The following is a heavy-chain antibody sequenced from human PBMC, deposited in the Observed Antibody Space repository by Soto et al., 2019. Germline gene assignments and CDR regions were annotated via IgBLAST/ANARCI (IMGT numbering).Heavy chain of an antibody. CDR1: GYSFTSYW. CDR2: IYPGDPDT. V-gene: IGHV5-51*01. Sequence: GESLKISCKGSGYSFTSYWIGWVRQMPGKGLEWMGIIYPGDPDTRYSPSFQGQVTISADKSISTAYLQWSSLKASDTAMYYCARLRSEYSSSSGYYYYMDVWGKGTTVTVS. D-gene: IGHD6-6*01. CDR3: ARLRSEYSSSSGYYYYMDV. J-gene: IGHJ6*03.